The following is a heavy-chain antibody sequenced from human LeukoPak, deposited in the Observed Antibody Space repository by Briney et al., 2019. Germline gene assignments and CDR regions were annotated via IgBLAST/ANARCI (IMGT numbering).Heavy chain of an antibody. CDR3: ARDLVDTVMSHLVLFDY. CDR2: IYISGST. D-gene: IGHD5-18*01. V-gene: IGHV4-61*02. CDR1: GDSISSSSYY. J-gene: IGHJ4*02. Sequence: PSETLSLTCTVSGDSISSSSYYWGWIRQSAGKGLEWIGRIYISGSTKYNPSLKSRVTISVDTSKNQFSLKLSSVTAADTAVYYCARDLVDTVMSHLVLFDYWGQGTLVTVSS.